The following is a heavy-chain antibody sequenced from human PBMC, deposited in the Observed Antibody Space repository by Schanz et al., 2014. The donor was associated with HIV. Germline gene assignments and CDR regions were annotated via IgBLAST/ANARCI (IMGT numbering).Heavy chain of an antibody. J-gene: IGHJ5*02. CDR3: ARENWHYDH. CDR2: IRPDSGDT. Sequence: QVQLLQSGAEVVKPGASVKVSCKTSGYTFTTYHLHWVRQAPGQGLEWMGRIRPDSGDTYSAQKSDGRFTMTRDTSVSTYYMELSSLRSDDTAVYFCARENWHYDHWGQGTLVTVSS. CDR1: GYTFTTYH. V-gene: IGHV1-2*02. D-gene: IGHD1-7*01.